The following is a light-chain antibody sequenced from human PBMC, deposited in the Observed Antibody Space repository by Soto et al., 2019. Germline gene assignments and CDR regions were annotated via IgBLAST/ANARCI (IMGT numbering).Light chain of an antibody. CDR2: TAS. Sequence: DIQMTQSPSSLSASVGDRVTVTWLASQNIRKYLNWYQQKPGKAPKLLIYTASSLQVGFPSRFSGSGSGTEFTLTISRLEPEDFAVYYCQQYGSSSWTFGQGTKVDI. CDR1: QNIRKY. CDR3: QQYGSSSWT. J-gene: IGKJ1*01. V-gene: IGKV1-39*01.